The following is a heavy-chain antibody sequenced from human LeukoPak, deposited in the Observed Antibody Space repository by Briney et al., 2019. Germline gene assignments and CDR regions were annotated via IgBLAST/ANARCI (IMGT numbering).Heavy chain of an antibody. V-gene: IGHV3-48*04. CDR1: GFTFSSDA. D-gene: IGHD1-26*01. J-gene: IGHJ4*02. CDR2: ISSSSSTI. CDR3: ARAPTWGGAGGY. Sequence: GGSLRLSCAASGFTFSSDAMSWVRQAPGKGLEWVSSISSSSSTINYADSMRGRFTISRDNAKNSLYLQMNSLRAEDTAVYYCARAPTWGGAGGYWGQGTLVTVSS.